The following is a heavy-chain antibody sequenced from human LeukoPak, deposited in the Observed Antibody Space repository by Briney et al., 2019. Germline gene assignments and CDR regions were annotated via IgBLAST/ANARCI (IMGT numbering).Heavy chain of an antibody. CDR1: GYTFTNYW. D-gene: IGHD6-13*01. Sequence: GESLKISCKSSGYTFTNYWIGWVRQLPGKGLEWMGIIYPDDSDTRYSPSFQGQVTISVDRSVSTAYLQWSSLKASDTAMYYCARHSSSWSVGSDYWGQGTLVTVSS. V-gene: IGHV5-51*01. CDR2: IYPDDSDT. CDR3: ARHSSSWSVGSDY. J-gene: IGHJ4*02.